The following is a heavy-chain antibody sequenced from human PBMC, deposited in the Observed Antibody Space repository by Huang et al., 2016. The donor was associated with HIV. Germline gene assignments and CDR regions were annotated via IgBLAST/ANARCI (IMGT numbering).Heavy chain of an antibody. CDR3: AKLTCGGDCFRINWYFDL. V-gene: IGHV4-39*01. CDR1: GGSISTDSYY. CDR2: IYFSGTT. Sequence: QLQLQESGPGLVKPSETLSLSCAVSGGSISTDSYYWGWLRQSPGKGLEWIGSIYFSGTTHYKSSLKSRRTISVDTSKNQMSLKLRSVTAADTALYYCAKLTCGGDCFRINWYFDLWGRGTLVTVSS. D-gene: IGHD2-21*02. J-gene: IGHJ2*01.